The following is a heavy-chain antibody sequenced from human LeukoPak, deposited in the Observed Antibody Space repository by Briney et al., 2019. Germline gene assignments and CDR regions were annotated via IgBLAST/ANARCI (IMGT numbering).Heavy chain of an antibody. V-gene: IGHV3-53*01. J-gene: IGHJ6*02. Sequence: GGSLRLSCAASGFTVSSNYMSGVRQAPGKGLEWVSVIYSGGSTYYADSVKGRFTISRDNSKNTLYLQMNSLRAEDTAVYYCARGLGISYYYYYGMDVWGQGTTVTVSS. CDR1: GFTVSSNY. D-gene: IGHD7-27*01. CDR2: IYSGGST. CDR3: ARGLGISYYYYYGMDV.